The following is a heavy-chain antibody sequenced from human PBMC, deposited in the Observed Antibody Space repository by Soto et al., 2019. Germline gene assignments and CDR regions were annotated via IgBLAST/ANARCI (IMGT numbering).Heavy chain of an antibody. CDR1: GYTFIGYY. J-gene: IGHJ5*02. V-gene: IGHV1-2*04. CDR2: INPNSGGT. CDR3: ALTRGDSPYYSIWFDP. Sequence: QVQLVQSGAEVKKPGASVTVSCKASGYTFIGYYIHWVRQAPGQGLAWMGWINPNSGGTNYAQKLQGWVTMTWDTSISTAYMELSRLTSDDTAVYYCALTRGDSPYYSIWFDPWGQGNMVTVSS. D-gene: IGHD2-21*02.